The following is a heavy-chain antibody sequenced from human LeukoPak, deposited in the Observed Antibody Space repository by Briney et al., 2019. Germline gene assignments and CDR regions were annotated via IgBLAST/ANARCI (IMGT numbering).Heavy chain of an antibody. V-gene: IGHV4-34*01. CDR2: INLGGST. D-gene: IGHD3-16*02. CDR3: GGVTYYDDVWGSYRPYYFDY. Sequence: SGALSLTCVDYGGSFSGYYWSWIRQPPGRGLEWTGEINLGGSTKYNPSLKSRVTISVDTSNHQFSLKLSSVTAADTAVYYSGGVTYYDDVWGSYRPYYFDYWGQGALVTVSS. J-gene: IGHJ4*02. CDR1: GGSFSGYY.